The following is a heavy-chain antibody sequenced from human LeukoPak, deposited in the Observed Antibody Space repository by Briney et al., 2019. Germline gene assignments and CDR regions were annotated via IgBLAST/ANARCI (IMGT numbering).Heavy chain of an antibody. J-gene: IGHJ4*02. CDR3: ARVFTAGYSSSWYQDY. CDR2: ISAYNGNT. D-gene: IGHD6-13*01. Sequence: GASVKVSCKASGYTFISYGLSWVRQAPGQGLEWMGWISAYNGNTNYAQKFQGRVTMTTDTSTSTAYMELRSLRSDDTAVYYCARVFTAGYSSSWYQDYWGQGTLVTVSS. V-gene: IGHV1-18*01. CDR1: GYTFISYG.